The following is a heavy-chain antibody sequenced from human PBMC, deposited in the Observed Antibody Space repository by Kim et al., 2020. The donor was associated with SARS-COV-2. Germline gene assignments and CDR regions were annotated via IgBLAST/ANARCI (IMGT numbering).Heavy chain of an antibody. CDR3: ARHRGYYYGSGSYRFDP. Sequence: LKSRVTISVDTSKNQFSLKLSSVTAADTTVYYCARHRGYYYGSGSYRFDPWGQGTLVTVSS. J-gene: IGHJ5*02. V-gene: IGHV4-39*01. D-gene: IGHD3-10*01.